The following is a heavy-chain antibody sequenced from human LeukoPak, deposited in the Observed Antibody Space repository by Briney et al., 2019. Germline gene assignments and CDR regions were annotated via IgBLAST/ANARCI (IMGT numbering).Heavy chain of an antibody. CDR2: IYYSGST. D-gene: IGHD1-26*01. V-gene: IGHV4-31*03. CDR3: ARVSGSYYVY. CDR1: GGSISSGGYY. Sequence: SQTLSLTCTVSGGSISSGGYYWSWIRQHPGKGLEWIGYIYYSGSTCYNPSLKSRVTISVDTSKNQFSLKLSSVTAADTAVYYCARVSGSYYVYWGQGTLVTVSS. J-gene: IGHJ4*02.